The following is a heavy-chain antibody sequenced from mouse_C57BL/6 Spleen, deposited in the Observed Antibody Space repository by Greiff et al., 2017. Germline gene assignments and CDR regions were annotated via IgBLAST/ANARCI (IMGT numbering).Heavy chain of an antibody. CDR2: IDPSDSYT. D-gene: IGHD3-1*01. Sequence: VKLQQPGAELVMPGASVKLSCKASGYTFTSYWMHWVKQRPGQGLEWIGEIDPSDSYTNYNQKFKGKSTLTVDKSSSTAYMELRSLTSEDTAVYYCARGGLQAWFAYWGQGTLVTVSA. J-gene: IGHJ3*01. CDR3: ARGGLQAWFAY. V-gene: IGHV1-69*01. CDR1: GYTFTSYW.